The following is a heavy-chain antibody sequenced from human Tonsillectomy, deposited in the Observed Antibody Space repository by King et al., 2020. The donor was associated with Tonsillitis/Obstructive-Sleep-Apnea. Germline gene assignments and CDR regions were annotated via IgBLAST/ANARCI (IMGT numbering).Heavy chain of an antibody. CDR2: IYPGDSDT. J-gene: IGHJ1*01. V-gene: IGHV5-51*01. Sequence: NAWERQMPGKGLEWMGIIYPGDSDTRYSPSVQGQVTISADKSISTAYLQWSSLKGSETAMYYCARQGDLVSGCYTGWFADSWGQGTLVTVSS. D-gene: IGHD3/OR15-3a*01. CDR3: ARQGDLVSGCYTGWFADS.